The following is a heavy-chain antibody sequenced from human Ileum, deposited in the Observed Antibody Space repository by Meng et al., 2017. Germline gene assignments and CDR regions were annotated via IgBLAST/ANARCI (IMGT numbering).Heavy chain of an antibody. J-gene: IGHJ4*02. CDR3: LGGAEF. CDR2: MNPDGNVQ. D-gene: IGHD3-16*01. CDR1: GFPFGAYR. Sequence: GGSLRLSCAASGFPFGAYRMNWVRQAPGKGLEWVANMNPDGNVQRYVDSVKGQFTISRDNAMNSLFLQMNNLRAEDTTVYYCLGGAEFWGQGILVTVSS. V-gene: IGHV3-7*01.